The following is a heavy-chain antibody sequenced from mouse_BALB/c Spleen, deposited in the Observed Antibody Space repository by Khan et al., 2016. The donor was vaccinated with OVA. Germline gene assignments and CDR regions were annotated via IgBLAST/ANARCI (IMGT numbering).Heavy chain of an antibody. CDR2: ISYSGST. J-gene: IGHJ4*01. D-gene: IGHD1-1*01. CDR1: GYSITSNYA. CDR3: ARGNYYGYALDY. V-gene: IGHV3-2*02. Sequence: EVQLQESGPGLVKPSQSLSLTCTVNGYSITSNYAWNWIRQFPGNKLEWMGYISYSGSTNYNPSLKSRLSINRDTSKNQFFLLLHSVTTEDSATYCCARGNYYGYALDYWGQGTSVTVSS.